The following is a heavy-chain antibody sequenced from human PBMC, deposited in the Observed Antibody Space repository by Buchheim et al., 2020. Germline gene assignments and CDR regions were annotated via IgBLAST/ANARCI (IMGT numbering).Heavy chain of an antibody. CDR1: GGSISSSSYY. Sequence: QLQLQESGPGLVKPSETLSLTCTVSGGSISSSSYYWGWIRQPPGKGLEWIGSIYYSGSTYYNPSLKSRVPISVDTSKNQFSLKLSSVTAADTAVYYCARHPAGGLRYFDWLTYYFDYWGQGTL. D-gene: IGHD3-9*01. CDR3: ARHPAGGLRYFDWLTYYFDY. V-gene: IGHV4-39*01. CDR2: IYYSGST. J-gene: IGHJ4*02.